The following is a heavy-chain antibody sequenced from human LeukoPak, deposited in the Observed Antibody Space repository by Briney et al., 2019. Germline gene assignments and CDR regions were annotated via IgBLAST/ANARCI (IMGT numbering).Heavy chain of an antibody. V-gene: IGHV3-74*01. J-gene: IGHJ5*02. Sequence: GGSLRLSCAASGFTFSTHWMHWVRQAPGKGLVWVSRTNPEETTTSYADSVKGRFTISRDNTKNTLYLHMNSLRAEDTAMYYCVNLHYPSESWGQGTLVTVSS. CDR1: GFTFSTHW. CDR2: TNPEETTT. D-gene: IGHD3-10*01. CDR3: VNLHYPSES.